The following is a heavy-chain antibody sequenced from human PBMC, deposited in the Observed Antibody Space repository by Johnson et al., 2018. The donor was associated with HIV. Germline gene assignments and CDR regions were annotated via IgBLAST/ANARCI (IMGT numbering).Heavy chain of an antibody. CDR3: ARVIPDSSGIRDDAFDI. V-gene: IGHV3-30*03. CDR2: ISYDGSDK. CDR1: GFTFSSYG. J-gene: IGHJ3*02. D-gene: IGHD3-22*01. Sequence: QVQLVESGGGVVRPGGSLRLSCAVSGFTFSSYGMHWVRRAPGKGLEWVAVISYDGSDKYYADSVKGRFTISRDSSKNTLYLQVNSLRAEDTAVYYCARVIPDSSGIRDDAFDIWGQGTMVTVSS.